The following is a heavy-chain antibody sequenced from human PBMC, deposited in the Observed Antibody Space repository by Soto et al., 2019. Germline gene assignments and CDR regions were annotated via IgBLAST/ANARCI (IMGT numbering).Heavy chain of an antibody. CDR1: GVSISSGGYY. V-gene: IGHV4-31*03. Sequence: SETLSLTCTVSGVSISSGGYYWGWIRQHPGKGLEWIGNIYYSGLTSYNPSLKSRVTISRATSKNQFYLKLSSVTAADTAVYYCARSRSYYVEDFQKWGQGTLVTVSS. CDR2: IYYSGLT. J-gene: IGHJ1*01. D-gene: IGHD1-26*01. CDR3: ARSRSYYVEDFQK.